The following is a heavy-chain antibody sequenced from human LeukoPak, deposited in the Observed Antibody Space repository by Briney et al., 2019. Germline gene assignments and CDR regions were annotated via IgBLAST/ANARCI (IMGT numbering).Heavy chain of an antibody. J-gene: IGHJ6*03. D-gene: IGHD2-2*01. CDR2: IYHSGST. CDR3: ARHHGQYCSSTSCSIHYWYYYYMDV. Sequence: ASETLSLTCAVSGGSISSSNWWSWVRQPPGKGLEWIGEIYHSGSTNYNPSLKSRVTISVDKSKNQFSLKLSSVTAADTAVYYCARHHGQYCSSTSCSIHYWYYYYMDVWGKGTTVTISS. V-gene: IGHV4-4*02. CDR1: GGSISSSNW.